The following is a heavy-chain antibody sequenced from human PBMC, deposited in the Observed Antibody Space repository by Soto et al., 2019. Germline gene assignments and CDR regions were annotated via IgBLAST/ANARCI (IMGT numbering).Heavy chain of an antibody. Sequence: SVKVSCKASGGTFSSYRINWVRQAPGQGLEWVGGIVPIYRTADYAQKFQGRVTITADESARTSYMELRSLKSQDTALYYCARAPGHSVHSSGWQIDYWGQGTLVTVSS. CDR1: GGTFSSYR. D-gene: IGHD6-19*01. V-gene: IGHV1-69*13. CDR2: IVPIYRTA. J-gene: IGHJ4*02. CDR3: ARAPGHSVHSSGWQIDY.